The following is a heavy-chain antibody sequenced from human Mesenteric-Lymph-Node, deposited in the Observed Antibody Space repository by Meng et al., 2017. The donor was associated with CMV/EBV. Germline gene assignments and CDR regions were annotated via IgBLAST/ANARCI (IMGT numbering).Heavy chain of an antibody. CDR1: GFTFSSYV. Sequence: GESLKISCAASGFTFSSYVMHWVRQAPGKGLEWVAFISYDGSNKSYADSVKGRFTISRDNSKTTLYLQMNSLKPEDTAVYYCARDRDSGGYYYAYWGQGTLVTVSS. CDR3: ARDRDSGGYYYAY. CDR2: ISYDGSNK. V-gene: IGHV3-30-3*01. D-gene: IGHD3-22*01. J-gene: IGHJ4*02.